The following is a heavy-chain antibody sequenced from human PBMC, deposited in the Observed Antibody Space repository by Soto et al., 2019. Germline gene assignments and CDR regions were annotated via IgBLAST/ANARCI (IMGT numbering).Heavy chain of an antibody. V-gene: IGHV3-30*18. Sequence: AESLTLSCAVSGFTFSSYGMHWVRQAPGKGLEWVAVVSYDGSNKYYADSVKGRFTISRDNSKNPLYLKMNSVRAEDTAVYYCAKDPRSDSSGWYGGFDSWGQGTLVTVSS. D-gene: IGHD6-19*01. CDR3: AKDPRSDSSGWYGGFDS. CDR2: VSYDGSNK. J-gene: IGHJ4*02. CDR1: GFTFSSYG.